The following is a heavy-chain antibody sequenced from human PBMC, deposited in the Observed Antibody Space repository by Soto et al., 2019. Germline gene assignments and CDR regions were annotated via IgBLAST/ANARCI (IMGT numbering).Heavy chain of an antibody. CDR1: GFTFSSYA. D-gene: IGHD3-16*01. CDR2: ISGSGGST. Sequence: GGSLRLSCAASGFTFSSYAMSWVRQAPGKGLEWVSAISGSGGSTYYADSVKGRFTISRDNSKNTLYLQMNSLRAEDTAVYYCAKELQLDRRAWVRFGVPYYFDYWGQGTLVTVSS. J-gene: IGHJ4*02. V-gene: IGHV3-23*01. CDR3: AKELQLDRRAWVRFGVPYYFDY.